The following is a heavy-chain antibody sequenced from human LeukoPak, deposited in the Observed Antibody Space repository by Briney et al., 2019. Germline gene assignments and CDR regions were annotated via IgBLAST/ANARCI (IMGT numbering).Heavy chain of an antibody. CDR2: INHSGST. V-gene: IGHV4-34*01. J-gene: IGHJ4*02. CDR1: GGSFSEYY. CDR3: ARIYSGSYSDY. Sequence: PSETLSLTCAVYGGSFSEYYWSWIRQPPGKGLEWIGEINHSGSTNYNPSLKSRVTISVDTSKNQFSLKLTSVTAADTAVYYCARIYSGSYSDYWGQGTLVTVSS. D-gene: IGHD1-26*01.